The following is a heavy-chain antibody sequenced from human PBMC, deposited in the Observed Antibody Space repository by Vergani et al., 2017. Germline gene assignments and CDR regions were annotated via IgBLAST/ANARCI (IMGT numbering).Heavy chain of an antibody. V-gene: IGHV1-69*01. J-gene: IGHJ6*04. CDR3: ASCSGGSCYSGYYDGMEV. CDR2: IIPIFGTA. Sequence: QVQLVQSGAEVKKPGSSVKVSCKASGGTFSSYAISWVRQAPGQGLEWMGGIIPIFGTANYAQKFQGRVTITADESTSTAYMELSSLRSGDTAVYYCASCSGGSCYSGYYDGMEVGGEGSTVTVSS. CDR1: GGTFSSYA. D-gene: IGHD2-15*01.